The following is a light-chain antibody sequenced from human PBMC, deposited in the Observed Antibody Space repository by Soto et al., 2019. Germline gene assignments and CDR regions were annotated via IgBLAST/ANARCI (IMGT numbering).Light chain of an antibody. Sequence: QSALTQPASVSGSPGQSITISCTGTSGDVGAYRYVSWYQQHPGKAPKLMIYEVTNRPSGVSVRFSGSKSGDTASLTISGLQAEDEADYYCSAFTIGSTPVVFGGGTKLTVL. J-gene: IGLJ2*01. CDR3: SAFTIGSTPVV. CDR1: SGDVGAYRY. V-gene: IGLV2-14*01. CDR2: EVT.